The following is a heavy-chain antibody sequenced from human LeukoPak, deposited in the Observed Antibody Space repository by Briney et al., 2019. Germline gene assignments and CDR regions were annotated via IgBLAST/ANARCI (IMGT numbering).Heavy chain of an antibody. J-gene: IGHJ6*03. CDR3: ARGRYSSSWYEPDYYYYYMDV. D-gene: IGHD6-13*01. CDR1: GYTFTSYD. V-gene: IGHV1-8*01. CDR2: MNPNSGNT. Sequence: ASVKVSCKASGYTFTSYDINWVRQATGQGLEWMGWMNPNSGNTGYAQKFQGRVTMTRNTSISTAYMELSSLRSEDTAVYYRARGRYSSSWYEPDYYYYYMDVWGKGTTVTISS.